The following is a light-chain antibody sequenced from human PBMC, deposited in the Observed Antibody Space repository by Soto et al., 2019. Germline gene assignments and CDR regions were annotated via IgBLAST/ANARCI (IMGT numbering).Light chain of an antibody. CDR1: QSVSSY. V-gene: IGKV3-11*01. J-gene: IGKJ1*01. Sequence: VLTQSPATLSLSPGERATLSCRASQSVSSYLAWYQQKPGQAPRLLIYDTSNRATGVPARFSGSGSGTDFTLTISSLEPEDCAIYYCLQHNSYPRTFGQGTKVEIK. CDR3: LQHNSYPRT. CDR2: DTS.